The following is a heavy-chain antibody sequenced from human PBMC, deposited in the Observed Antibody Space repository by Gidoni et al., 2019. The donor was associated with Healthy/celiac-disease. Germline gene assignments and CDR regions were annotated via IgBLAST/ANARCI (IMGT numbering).Heavy chain of an antibody. D-gene: IGHD3-9*01. CDR2: IYYSGST. V-gene: IGHV4-31*03. CDR1: GGPITRGVYC. Sequence: QVQLQESGPGLVKPSQTLSPTCTVSGGPITRGVYCWTWIRQHPGKGLEWIGYIYYSGSTYYNPSRKGRVTIAVDKSKNQFSLKLGSVTAADTALYYCARVYYDILTCLPDAFDIWGQGTMVTVSS. J-gene: IGHJ3*02. CDR3: ARVYYDILTCLPDAFDI.